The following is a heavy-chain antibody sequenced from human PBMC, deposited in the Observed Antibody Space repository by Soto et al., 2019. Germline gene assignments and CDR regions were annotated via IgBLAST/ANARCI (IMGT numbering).Heavy chain of an antibody. CDR2: MNPNSGNT. CDR3: ARGETQLDGGGLDD. D-gene: IGHD6-13*01. Sequence: ASVKVSCKASGYTFTSYDINWVRQATGQGLEWMGWMNPNSGNTGYAQKFQGRVTMTRNTSISTAYMELSSLRSEDTAVYYCARGETQLDGGGLDDWGQRTLVTVSS. J-gene: IGHJ4*02. V-gene: IGHV1-8*01. CDR1: GYTFTSYD.